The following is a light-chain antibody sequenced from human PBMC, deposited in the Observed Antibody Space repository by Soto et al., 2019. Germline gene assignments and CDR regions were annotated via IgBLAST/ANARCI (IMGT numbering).Light chain of an antibody. CDR2: AAS. CDR1: QSISSY. J-gene: IGKJ2*01. V-gene: IGKV1-39*01. Sequence: IQMTQSPSSLSASVGDRVTITCRASQSISSYLNWYQQKPGKAPKLLIYAASTLQSGVPSRFSGSGSGTDFTLTISSLQPEDFASYFCHQTYSALYTFGQGTKLEIK. CDR3: HQTYSALYT.